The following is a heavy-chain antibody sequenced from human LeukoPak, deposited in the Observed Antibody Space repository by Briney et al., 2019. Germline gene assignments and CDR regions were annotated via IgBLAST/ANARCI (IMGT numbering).Heavy chain of an antibody. CDR1: GVTFSGYY. CDR2: INHSGST. D-gene: IGHD3-3*01. CDR3: ASYDFWSGYYS. Sequence: SETLSLTCAVYGVTFSGYYWSWIRQPPGKGLEWIGEINHSGSTNYNPSLKSRVTISVGTSKNQCSLKLSSVTAADTAVYYCASYDFWSGYYSWGQGTLVTVSS. V-gene: IGHV4-34*01. J-gene: IGHJ5*02.